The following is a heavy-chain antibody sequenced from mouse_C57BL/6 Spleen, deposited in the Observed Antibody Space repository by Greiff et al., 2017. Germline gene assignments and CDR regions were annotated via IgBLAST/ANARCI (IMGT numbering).Heavy chain of an antibody. CDR1: GYTFTSYW. CDR3: ARSFNWDLYWYFDG. D-gene: IGHD4-1*01. J-gene: IGHJ1*03. V-gene: IGHV1-53*01. CDR2: INPSNGGT. Sequence: QVQLQQPGTELVKPGASVKLSCKASGYTFTSYWMHWVKQRPGQGLEWIGNINPSNGGTNYNEKFKSKATLTVDKSSSTAYMQLSSLTSEDSAVYECARSFNWDLYWYFDGWGTGTTVTVSS.